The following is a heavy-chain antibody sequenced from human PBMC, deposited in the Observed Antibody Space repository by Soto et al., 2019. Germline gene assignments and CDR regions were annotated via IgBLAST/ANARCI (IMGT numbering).Heavy chain of an antibody. D-gene: IGHD3-16*02. Sequence: SVKVSCKASGGTFSSYAISWVRQAPGQGLELMGGIIPIFGTANYAQKFQGRVTITADESTSTAYMELSSLRSEDTAVYYCARDYRRSSIGGMDVWGQGTTFTVSS. J-gene: IGHJ6*02. CDR3: ARDYRRSSIGGMDV. CDR1: GGTFSSYA. V-gene: IGHV1-69*13. CDR2: IIPIFGTA.